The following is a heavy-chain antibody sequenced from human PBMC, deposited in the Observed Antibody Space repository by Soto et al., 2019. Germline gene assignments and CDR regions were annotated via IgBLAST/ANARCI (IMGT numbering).Heavy chain of an antibody. V-gene: IGHV3-74*01. CDR2: INSDGSST. Sequence: EVQLVESGGGLVQPGGSLRLSCATSGXTXTSYWMHWVLQVPGKGLVWVSRINSDGSSTTYADSVKGRFTISRDNAKNTLYLQMNSLXXXXXXXXXXXXXXXXXXXFXYWGQGTLVTVSS. CDR3: XXXXXXXXXFXY. CDR1: GXTXTSYW. J-gene: IGHJ4*02.